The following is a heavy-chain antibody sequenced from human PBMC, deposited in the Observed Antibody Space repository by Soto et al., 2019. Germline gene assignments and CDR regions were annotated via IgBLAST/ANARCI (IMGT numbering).Heavy chain of an antibody. J-gene: IGHJ4*02. CDR2: ISTNNDGI. CDR3: ACLLVSRRSVSYPNY. CDR1: GFSFSGCS. D-gene: IGHD3-10*01. V-gene: IGHV3-48*01. Sequence: GGSLRLSCAASGFSFSGCSMSWVRRAPGKGLEWISYISTNNDGIYYADSVEGRFTISRDNAKNTLYLQMNSLRAEDTALCYCACLLVSRRSVSYPNYWGRGTLVTVSS.